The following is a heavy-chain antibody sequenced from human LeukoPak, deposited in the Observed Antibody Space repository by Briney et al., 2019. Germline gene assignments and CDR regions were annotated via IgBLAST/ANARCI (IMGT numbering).Heavy chain of an antibody. CDR3: ARDYGRDSNYWFDP. D-gene: IGHD4-11*01. Sequence: ASVKVSCKASGYTFTSYGISWVRQAPGQGLGWMGWISAYNGNTNCAQKLQGRVTMTTDISTSTAYMELRSLRSDDTAVYYCARDYGRDSNYWFDPWGQGTLVTVSS. CDR1: GYTFTSYG. V-gene: IGHV1-18*01. J-gene: IGHJ5*02. CDR2: ISAYNGNT.